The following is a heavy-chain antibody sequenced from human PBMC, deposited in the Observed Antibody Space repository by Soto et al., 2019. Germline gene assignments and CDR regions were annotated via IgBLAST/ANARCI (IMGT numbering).Heavy chain of an antibody. CDR1: GFTFTSSA. D-gene: IGHD3-22*01. CDR3: APFITLRVASDWFDP. V-gene: IGHV1-58*01. CDR2: IVVGSGNT. J-gene: IGHJ5*02. Sequence: ASVKVACKASGFTFTSSAVQWVRQARGQRLEWIGWIVVGSGNTNYAQKFQERVTITRDMSTSTAYMALSSLRSEDTAVYYCAPFITLRVASDWFDPWGQGTLDTVSS.